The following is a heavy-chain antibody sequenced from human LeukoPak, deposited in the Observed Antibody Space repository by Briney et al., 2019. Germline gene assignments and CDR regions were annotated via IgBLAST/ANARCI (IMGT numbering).Heavy chain of an antibody. CDR3: AKDGIDYYDSSGVNFDY. CDR1: GFTFDDYT. CDR2: ISWDGGST. Sequence: PGGSLRLSCAASGFTFDDYTMHWVRQAPGKGLEWVSLISWDGGSTYYADSVKGRFTISRDNSKNSLYLQMNSLRTEDTALYYCAKDGIDYYDSSGVNFDYWGQGTLVTVSS. J-gene: IGHJ4*02. V-gene: IGHV3-43*01. D-gene: IGHD3-22*01.